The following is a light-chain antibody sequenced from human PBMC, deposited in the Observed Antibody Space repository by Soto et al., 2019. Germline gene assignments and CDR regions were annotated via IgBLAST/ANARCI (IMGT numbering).Light chain of an antibody. Sequence: DIHMTQSPSSVSASVGDSVILTCRASQDISSWVAWYQQKPGKAPKLLISAASSLESGVPRRFSGSGSGTDFTLIISILQPEDVATYFCQQGDSFPFTFGGGTKVEIK. CDR2: AAS. J-gene: IGKJ4*01. CDR1: QDISSW. CDR3: QQGDSFPFT. V-gene: IGKV1-12*01.